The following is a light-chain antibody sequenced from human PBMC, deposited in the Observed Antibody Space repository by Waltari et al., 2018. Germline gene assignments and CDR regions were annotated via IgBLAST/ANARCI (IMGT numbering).Light chain of an antibody. CDR3: QQRVNWPIT. CDR1: QSVSRY. Sequence: EIVLTQSPATLSLSPVERATLSGRASQSVSRYLVWYQQKPGQAPRLLIYDASNRATGIPARFSGSGSGTDYTLTISSLEAEDFAVYYCQQRVNWPITFGGGTKVEIK. V-gene: IGKV3-11*01. CDR2: DAS. J-gene: IGKJ4*01.